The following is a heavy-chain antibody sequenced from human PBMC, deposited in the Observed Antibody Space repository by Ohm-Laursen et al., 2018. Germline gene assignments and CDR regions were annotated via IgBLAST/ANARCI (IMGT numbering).Heavy chain of an antibody. CDR1: GGTFSSYA. D-gene: IGHD4-11*01. Sequence: GASVKVSCNASGGTFSSYAISWVRQAPGQGLEWMGRIIPILGIANYAQKFQGRVTITADKSTSTAYMELSSLRSEDTAVYYCARDTGNDYSNYLDYWGQGTLVTVSS. CDR3: ARDTGNDYSNYLDY. J-gene: IGHJ4*02. CDR2: IIPILGIA. V-gene: IGHV1-69*04.